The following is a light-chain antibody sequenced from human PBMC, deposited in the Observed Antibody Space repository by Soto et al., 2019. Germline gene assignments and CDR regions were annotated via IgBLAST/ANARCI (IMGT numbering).Light chain of an antibody. J-gene: IGKJ1*01. Sequence: EIVLTQSPATLSLSPGERATLSCRASQSVSSYLAWYQQKPGQAPRLLIYDASNRATGIPARFSGSGSGTDFTLTISSLEPEDFEVYYCQQRRNWHREFVDGTKVDI. CDR2: DAS. CDR1: QSVSSY. CDR3: QQRRNWHRE. V-gene: IGKV3-11*01.